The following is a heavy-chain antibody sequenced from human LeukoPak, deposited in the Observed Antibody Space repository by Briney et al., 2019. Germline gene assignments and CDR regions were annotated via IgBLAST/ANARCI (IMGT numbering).Heavy chain of an antibody. D-gene: IGHD3-10*01. Sequence: PGGSLRLSCAASGFSFSSYRMNWVRQSPGKGLEWVSCSSSSGTYKYYADSVKRRFTISRDNAKNSLYLQMNSLRAENTAEYYRARDTFLVRGEDYYYDGLDVWGQGTMVTVSS. CDR1: GFSFSSYR. V-gene: IGHV3-21*04. J-gene: IGHJ6*02. CDR3: ARDTFLVRGEDYYYDGLDV. CDR2: SSSSGTYK.